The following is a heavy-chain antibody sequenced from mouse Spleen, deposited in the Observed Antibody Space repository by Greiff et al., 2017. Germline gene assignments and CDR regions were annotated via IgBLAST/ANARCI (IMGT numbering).Heavy chain of an antibody. CDR2: ISYDGSN. J-gene: IGHJ3*01. CDR3: AVYGNYPWFAY. V-gene: IGHV3-6*01. D-gene: IGHD2-1*01. Sequence: EVQRVESGPGLVKPSQSLSLTCSVTGYSITSGYYWHWIRQFPGNKLEWMGYISYDGSNNYNPSLKNRISITRDTSKNQFFLKLNSVTTEDTATYYCAVYGNYPWFAYWGQGTLVTVSA. CDR1: GYSITSGYY.